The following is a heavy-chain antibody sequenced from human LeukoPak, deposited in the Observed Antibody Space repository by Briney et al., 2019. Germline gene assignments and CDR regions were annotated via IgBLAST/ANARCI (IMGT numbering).Heavy chain of an antibody. CDR3: AREVAGGAAAGT. V-gene: IGHV4-59*01. D-gene: IGHD6-13*01. CDR2: IYYSGST. Sequence: SSETLSLTCTVSGGSISSYYWSWIRQPPGKGLEWIGYIYYSGSTNYNPSLKSRVTISVDTSKNQFSLKLSSVTAADTAVYYCAREVAGGAAAGTWGQGTLVTVSS. CDR1: GGSISSYY. J-gene: IGHJ5*02.